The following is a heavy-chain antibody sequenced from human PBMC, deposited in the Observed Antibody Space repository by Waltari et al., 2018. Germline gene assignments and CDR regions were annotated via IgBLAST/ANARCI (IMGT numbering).Heavy chain of an antibody. CDR1: GFPFSSYA. CDR2: VSNDGGNR. D-gene: IGHD7-27*01. V-gene: IGHV3-30*04. Sequence: QEQLVESGGGVVQPGRSLRRSCAASGFPFSSYAMHWVRQVPGKGLEWVAVVSNDGGNRNYADAVKGRFTISRDNSKNTLYLQMNNLRAEDTAVYYCARAKFNTGWHWGVYWGQGTLVTVSS. J-gene: IGHJ4*02. CDR3: ARAKFNTGWHWGVY.